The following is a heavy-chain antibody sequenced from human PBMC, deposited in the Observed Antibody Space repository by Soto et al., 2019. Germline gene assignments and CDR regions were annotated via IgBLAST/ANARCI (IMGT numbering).Heavy chain of an antibody. CDR2: ISVYNGST. CDR3: ARDTLKFDRYYYDSSGYSYFDY. Sequence: ASVKVSCKASGYTFTSYGISWVRQAPGQGLEWMGRISVYNGSTSYAQKFQGRVTMTRDTSTSTVYMDLSSLRSEDTAVYYCARDTLKFDRYYYDSSGYSYFDYWGQGTLVTVSS. D-gene: IGHD3-22*01. J-gene: IGHJ4*02. V-gene: IGHV1-18*01. CDR1: GYTFTSYG.